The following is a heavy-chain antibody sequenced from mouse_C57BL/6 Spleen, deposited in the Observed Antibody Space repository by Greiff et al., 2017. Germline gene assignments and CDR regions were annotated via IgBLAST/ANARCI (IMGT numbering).Heavy chain of an antibody. CDR3: ASILLRAMDY. V-gene: IGHV1-64*01. CDR2: IHPNSGST. D-gene: IGHD1-1*01. J-gene: IGHJ4*01. Sequence: QVHVKQPGAELVKPGASVKLSCKASGYTFTSYWMHWVKQRPGQGLEWIGMIHPNSGSTNYNEKFKSKATLTVDKSSSTAYMQLSSLTSEDSAVYYCASILLRAMDYWGQGTSVTVSS. CDR1: GYTFTSYW.